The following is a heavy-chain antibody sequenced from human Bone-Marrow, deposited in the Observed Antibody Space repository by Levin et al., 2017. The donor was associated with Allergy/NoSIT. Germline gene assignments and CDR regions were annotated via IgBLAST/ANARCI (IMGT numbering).Heavy chain of an antibody. D-gene: IGHD5-18*01. Sequence: PGGSLRLSCAASGFTVSSNYMSWVRQAPGKGLECVSVIYSDGSTYYADSVKGRFTISRDNSKNTLYLQMDSLRAEDTAMYYCTKDHGYSFPLDWGQGTLVTVSS. J-gene: IGHJ4*01. CDR2: IYSDGST. CDR1: GFTVSSNY. V-gene: IGHV3-53*01. CDR3: TKDHGYSFPLD.